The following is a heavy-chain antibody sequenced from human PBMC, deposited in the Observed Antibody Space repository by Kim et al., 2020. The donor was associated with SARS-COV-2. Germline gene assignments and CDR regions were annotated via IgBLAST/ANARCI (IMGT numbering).Heavy chain of an antibody. V-gene: IGHV3-21*01. J-gene: IGHJ4*02. Sequence: GGSLRLSCAASGFTFSSYSMNWVRQAPGKGLEWVSSISSSSSYIYYADSVKGRFTISRDNAKNSLYLQMNSLRAEDTAVYYCARAPSLDYGDYSDYWGQGTLVTVSS. CDR1: GFTFSSYS. CDR2: ISSSSSYI. CDR3: ARAPSLDYGDYSDY. D-gene: IGHD4-17*01.